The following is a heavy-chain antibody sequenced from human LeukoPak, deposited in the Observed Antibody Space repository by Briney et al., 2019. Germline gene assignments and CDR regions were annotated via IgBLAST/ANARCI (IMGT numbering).Heavy chain of an antibody. Sequence: GVSLTLSCSASGFTFYDYGMIWLRHAPGNGLEWVSGLNCSGGSTVYEVSVKGRFTLSRDNAKNSLYLHMHSLRAEHVSLYYCARDQVARVVVPADMLSYDYYYMDVWGKGTTVTVSS. CDR1: GFTFYDYG. CDR2: LNCSGGST. D-gene: IGHD2-2*01. V-gene: IGHV3-20*04. J-gene: IGHJ6*03. CDR3: ARDQVARVVVPADMLSYDYYYMDV.